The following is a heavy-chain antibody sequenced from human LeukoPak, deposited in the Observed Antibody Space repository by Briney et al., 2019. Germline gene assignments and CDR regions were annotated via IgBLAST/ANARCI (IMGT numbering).Heavy chain of an antibody. CDR2: INPSGGST. J-gene: IGHJ6*03. CDR1: GYTFTSYY. Sequence: ASVKVSCKASGYTFTSYYMHWVRQAPGQGLEWMGIINPSGGSTSYAQKFQGRVTMTRDTSTSTAYMELRSLRSDDTAVYYCARVGTTVTHDPSYYYYYYMDVWGKGTTVTVSS. V-gene: IGHV1-46*01. CDR3: ARVGTTVTHDPSYYYYYYMDV. D-gene: IGHD4-17*01.